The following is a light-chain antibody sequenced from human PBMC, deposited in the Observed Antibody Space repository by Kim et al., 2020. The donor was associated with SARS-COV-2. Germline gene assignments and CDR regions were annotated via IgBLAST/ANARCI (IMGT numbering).Light chain of an antibody. V-gene: IGKV1-6*01. J-gene: IGKJ1*01. CDR1: KGISYD. CDR2: AAY. Sequence: ASGGGRVTITCRASKGISYDLAWYQQKPGRAPKLLIYAAYRLQSGVPSRFSGSGSGTEFTLTISSLEPEDFATYYCLQDYSDPWTFGQGTKVDIK. CDR3: LQDYSDPWT.